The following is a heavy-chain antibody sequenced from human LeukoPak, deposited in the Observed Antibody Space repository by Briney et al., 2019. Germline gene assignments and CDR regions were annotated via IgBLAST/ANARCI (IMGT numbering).Heavy chain of an antibody. V-gene: IGHV4-39*01. J-gene: IGHJ6*02. D-gene: IGHD2-15*01. CDR1: GGSISSSSYY. CDR3: ASCLVVVVGNYCYYYGMDV. CDR2: IYYSGST. Sequence: SETLSLTCTVSGGSISSSSYYWGWIRQPPGKGLEWIGSIYYSGSTYYNPSLKSRVTISVDTSKNQFSLKLSSVTAADTAVYYCASCLVVVVGNYCYYYGMDVWGQGTTVTVSS.